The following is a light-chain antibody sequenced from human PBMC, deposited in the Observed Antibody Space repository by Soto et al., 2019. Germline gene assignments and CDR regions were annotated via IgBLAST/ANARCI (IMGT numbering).Light chain of an antibody. CDR3: QQYNNWHPIT. CDR2: GAS. Sequence: EIVMTQSPATLSVSPGERATLSCRASQSVSSNLAWYQQKPGQAPRLLIYGASTKATGIPARLSGSGSATEFTLTISSLRSQDFAVYYCQQYNNWHPITFGQGTRLEIK. V-gene: IGKV3-15*01. CDR1: QSVSSN. J-gene: IGKJ5*01.